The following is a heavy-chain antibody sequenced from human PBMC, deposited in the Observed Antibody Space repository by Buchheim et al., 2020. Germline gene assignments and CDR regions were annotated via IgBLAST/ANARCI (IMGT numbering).Heavy chain of an antibody. CDR2: ISYDGSNK. CDR1: GFTFSSYA. CDR3: ARLVVGTTVGIDY. Sequence: QVQLVESGGGVVQPGRSLRLSCAAPGFTFSSYAMHWVRQAPGKGLEWVAVISYDGSNKYYADSVKGRFTISRDNSKNTLYLQMNSLRAEDTAVYYCARLVVGTTVGIDYWGQGTL. V-gene: IGHV3-30-3*01. J-gene: IGHJ4*02. D-gene: IGHD4-23*01.